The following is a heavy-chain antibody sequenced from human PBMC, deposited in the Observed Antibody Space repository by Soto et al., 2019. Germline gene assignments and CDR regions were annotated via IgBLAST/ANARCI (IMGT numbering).Heavy chain of an antibody. V-gene: IGHV1-18*01. D-gene: IGHD5-12*01. CDR3: ARDLVPGYTGYSDY. CDR2: ISAYNGNT. CDR1: GYTFSNYG. Sequence: VSVKVSCKTSGYTFSNYGINWVRQAPGQGLEWMGWISAYNGNTNFAQKLQGRVSLTTDTSSTTAYMELRSLTSDDTAVYYCARDLVPGYTGYSDYWGQGTLVTVSS. J-gene: IGHJ4*02.